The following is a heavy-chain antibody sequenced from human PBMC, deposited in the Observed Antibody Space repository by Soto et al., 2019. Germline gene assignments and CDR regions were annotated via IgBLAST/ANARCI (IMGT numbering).Heavy chain of an antibody. J-gene: IGHJ2*01. CDR3: ARGFQGYGGNPRRVYDYWYFDL. Sequence: QVQLVQSGAEVKKPGASVKVSCKASGYTFTSYGISWVRQAPGQGLEWMGWISDYNGNPNYAQKLQGRVTMTTDTSTSTAYMELTSLRSDDTAVYYCARGFQGYGGNPRRVYDYWYFDLWGRGTLVTVSS. CDR2: ISDYNGNP. CDR1: GYTFTSYG. D-gene: IGHD4-17*01. V-gene: IGHV1-18*01.